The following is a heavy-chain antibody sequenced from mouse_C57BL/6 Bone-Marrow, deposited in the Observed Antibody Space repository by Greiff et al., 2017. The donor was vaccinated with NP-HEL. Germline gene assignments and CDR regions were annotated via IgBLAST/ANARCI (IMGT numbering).Heavy chain of an antibody. V-gene: IGHV1-69*01. J-gene: IGHJ2*01. CDR1: GYTFTSYW. D-gene: IGHD2-3*01. CDR2: IDPSDSYT. CDR3: AREHRDGYYYDY. Sequence: QVQLQQPGAELVMPGASVKLSCKASGYTFTSYWMHWVTQRPGQGLEWIGEIDPSDSYTNYNQKFKGKSTLTVDKSYSTAYMQLSSLTSEDSAVYYCAREHRDGYYYDYWGQGTTLTVSS.